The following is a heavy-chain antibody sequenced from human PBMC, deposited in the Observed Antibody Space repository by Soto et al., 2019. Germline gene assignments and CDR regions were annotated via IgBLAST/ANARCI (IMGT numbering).Heavy chain of an antibody. D-gene: IGHD3-10*01. J-gene: IGHJ3*02. CDR1: GFTFSRHW. CDR2: TKTDGTT. Sequence: GGSLRLSCAASGFTFSRHWIHWVRQAPGQGLVWVSRTKTDGTTSFADSVRGRFTISRDNAEDTLYLQMNSLRAEDTAVYYCVRDMRPVPWYGGISSAFDMWGQGTMVTVS. CDR3: VRDMRPVPWYGGISSAFDM. V-gene: IGHV3-74*01.